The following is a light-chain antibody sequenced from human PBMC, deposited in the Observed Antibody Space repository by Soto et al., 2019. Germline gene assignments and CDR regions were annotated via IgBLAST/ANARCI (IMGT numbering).Light chain of an antibody. CDR3: QQYDMSPLT. CDR1: QSISSY. CDR2: AAS. J-gene: IGKJ4*01. Sequence: DIQMTQSQSSLSASVGDRVTITCRASQSISSYLNWYQQKPGKAPKLLIYAASSLQSGVPSRFSGRGSGTDFILTISRLDPEDFAVYYCQQYDMSPLTFGGGTKVDIK. V-gene: IGKV1-39*01.